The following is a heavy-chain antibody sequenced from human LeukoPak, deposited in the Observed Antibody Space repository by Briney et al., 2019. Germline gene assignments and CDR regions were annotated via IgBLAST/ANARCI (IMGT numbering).Heavy chain of an antibody. CDR2: VDPEDGET. D-gene: IGHD6-19*01. Sequence: GASVKVSCKVSGYTFTDYYMHWVQQAPGKGLEWMGLVDPEDGETIYAEKFQGRVTITADTSTDTAYMELSSLRSEDTAVYYCARVPQAVAGTVDYWGQGTLVTVSS. V-gene: IGHV1-69-2*01. J-gene: IGHJ4*02. CDR3: ARVPQAVAGTVDY. CDR1: GYTFTDYY.